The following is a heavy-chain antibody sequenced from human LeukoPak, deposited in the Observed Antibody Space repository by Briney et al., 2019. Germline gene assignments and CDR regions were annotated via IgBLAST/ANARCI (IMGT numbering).Heavy chain of an antibody. CDR3: ARARIAVAGTPGWYFDL. J-gene: IGHJ2*01. Sequence: PGGSLRLSCAASGFTFSSYSMNWVRQAPGKGLEWVSYISSSSSTIYYADSVKGRFTISRDNAKNSLYLQMNSLGDEDTAVYYCARARIAVAGTPGWYFDLWGRGTLVTVSS. CDR2: ISSSSSTI. V-gene: IGHV3-48*02. D-gene: IGHD6-19*01. CDR1: GFTFSSYS.